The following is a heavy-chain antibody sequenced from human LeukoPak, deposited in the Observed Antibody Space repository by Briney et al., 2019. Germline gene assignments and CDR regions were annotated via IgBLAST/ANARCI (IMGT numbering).Heavy chain of an antibody. CDR1: GFTLSSYA. Sequence: GGSLRLSCAASGFTLSSYAMSWVRQAPGKGLEWVSLISGNAGSTYYADSVKGRFTISRDNSKNTLYLQMNSLRAEDTAVYYCAKLAYGYYDSSGYYYFDYWGQGTLVTVSS. CDR3: AKLAYGYYDSSGYYYFDY. CDR2: ISGNAGST. V-gene: IGHV3-23*01. J-gene: IGHJ4*02. D-gene: IGHD3-22*01.